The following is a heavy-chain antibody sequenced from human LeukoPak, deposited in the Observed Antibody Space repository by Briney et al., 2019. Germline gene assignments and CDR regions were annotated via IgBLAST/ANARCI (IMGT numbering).Heavy chain of an antibody. CDR2: IRYDGSNK. CDR1: GFTFSSYG. V-gene: IGHV3-30*02. J-gene: IGHJ5*02. Sequence: PGGSLRLSCAASGFTFSSYGMHWVRQAPGKGLEWVAFIRYDGSNKYYADSVKGRFTISRDNSKNTLYLQMNSLRAEDTAVYYCARENAGSGSYRGHWFDPWGQGTLVTVSS. D-gene: IGHD1-26*01. CDR3: ARENAGSGSYRGHWFDP.